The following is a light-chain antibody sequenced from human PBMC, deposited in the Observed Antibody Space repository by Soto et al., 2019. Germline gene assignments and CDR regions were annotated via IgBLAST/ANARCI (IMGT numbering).Light chain of an antibody. Sequence: IVMKPSPATLSVSPGERVTLSCRASQSVSTRLAWYQHKPGQAPRLLISGASTGATGIPPRFSGSGSGTDFTLTVNSLQSEDIAVYYCQQYHNWPVTFGGGTKV. V-gene: IGKV3-15*01. J-gene: IGKJ4*01. CDR3: QQYHNWPVT. CDR2: GAS. CDR1: QSVSTR.